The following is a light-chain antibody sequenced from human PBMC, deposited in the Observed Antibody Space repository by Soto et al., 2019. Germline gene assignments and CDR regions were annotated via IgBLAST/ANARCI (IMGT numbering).Light chain of an antibody. V-gene: IGLV2-8*01. CDR3: CSYAGSSSYV. CDR2: EVS. CDR1: SSDVGGYNY. Sequence: QSALTQPPSASGSPGQSVTISCTGTSSDVGGYNYVSWYQQHPGKAPKLMIYEVSKRPSGVPDRFSGSKSGNTASLTVSGLQAEDEAAYYCCSYAGSSSYVFRTGTKDTVL. J-gene: IGLJ1*01.